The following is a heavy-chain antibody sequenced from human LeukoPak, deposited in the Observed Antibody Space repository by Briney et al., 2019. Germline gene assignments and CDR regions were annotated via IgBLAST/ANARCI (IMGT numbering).Heavy chain of an antibody. Sequence: GGSLRLSCVGSGFTSIAYALTWVRQAPGKGLEWVGRIKSKTDGGTTDYAAPVKGRFTISRDDSKNTLYLQMNSLKTEDTAVYYCTTEYSSSSVRGFDYWGQGTLVTVSS. CDR2: IKSKTDGGTT. D-gene: IGHD6-6*01. V-gene: IGHV3-15*01. CDR1: GFTSIAYA. CDR3: TTEYSSSSVRGFDY. J-gene: IGHJ4*02.